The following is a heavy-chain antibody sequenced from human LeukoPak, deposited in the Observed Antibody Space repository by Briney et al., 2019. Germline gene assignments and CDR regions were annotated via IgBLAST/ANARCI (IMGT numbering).Heavy chain of an antibody. Sequence: GGSLRLSCAASGFTFSSYGMHWVRQAPGKGLEWVAVIWYDGSNKYYADSVKGRFTISRDNSKNTLYLQMNSLRAEDTAVYYCAGGTEWELWGMDVWGQGTTVTVSS. CDR1: GFTFSSYG. CDR3: AGGTEWELWGMDV. CDR2: IWYDGSNK. J-gene: IGHJ6*02. V-gene: IGHV3-33*01. D-gene: IGHD1-26*01.